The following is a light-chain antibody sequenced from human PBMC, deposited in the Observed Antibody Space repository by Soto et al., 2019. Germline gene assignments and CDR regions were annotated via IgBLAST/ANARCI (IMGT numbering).Light chain of an antibody. J-gene: IGKJ1*01. CDR1: ETVATN. V-gene: IGKV3-15*01. CDR3: QQYFEWPPMT. Sequence: VMTQSPATLSVSPGERATLSCWASETVATNLAWYQQKPGQAPRLLISGASTRAAGISDRFRGSGSGTEFTLTISSMRSEDSASYYCQQYFEWPPMTFGQGPKVEI. CDR2: GAS.